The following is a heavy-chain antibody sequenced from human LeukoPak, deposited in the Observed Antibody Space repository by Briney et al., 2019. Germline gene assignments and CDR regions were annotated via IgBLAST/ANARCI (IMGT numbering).Heavy chain of an antibody. J-gene: IGHJ4*02. CDR1: GFTFSSYG. V-gene: IGHV3-30*18. CDR3: AKEVGQAYFDY. CDR2: LSYDGSNK. Sequence: GGSLRLSCAASGFTFSSYGMHWVRQAPGKGLEWVAVLSYDGSNKYYADSVKGRFTISRDNSKNTLYLQMNSLRAEDTAVYYCAKEVGQAYFDYWGQGTLVTVSS. D-gene: IGHD1-26*01.